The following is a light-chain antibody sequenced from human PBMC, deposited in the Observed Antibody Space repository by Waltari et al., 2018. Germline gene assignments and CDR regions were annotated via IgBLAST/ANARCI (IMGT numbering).Light chain of an antibody. Sequence: SYVLNQPPSVSVAPGKTARITCGANKIGTKNVHWYQQRPGQAPILLIYYDSDRPSGIPARFPGSNSGNTATLTIDRVEGGDEADYFCQVWDEDTNRVVFGGGTKLTVL. J-gene: IGLJ2*01. V-gene: IGLV3-21*04. CDR3: QVWDEDTNRVV. CDR2: YDS. CDR1: KIGTKN.